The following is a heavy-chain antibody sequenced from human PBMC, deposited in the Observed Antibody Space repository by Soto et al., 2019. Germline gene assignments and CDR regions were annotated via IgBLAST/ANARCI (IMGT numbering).Heavy chain of an antibody. J-gene: IGHJ4*02. CDR3: ARQWTNYDILTGYFQYYFDY. CDR1: GFTFSSYA. Sequence: GGSLRLSCAASGFTFSSYAMHWVRQAPGKGLEWVAFISNDGSNKYYADSVKGRFTISRDNAKNTLYLQMNSLRAEDTAVYYCARQWTNYDILTGYFQYYFDYWGQGTLVTVSS. D-gene: IGHD3-9*01. V-gene: IGHV3-30*04. CDR2: ISNDGSNK.